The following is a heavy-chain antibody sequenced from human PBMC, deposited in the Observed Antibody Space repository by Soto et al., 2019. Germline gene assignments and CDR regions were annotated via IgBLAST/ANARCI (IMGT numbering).Heavy chain of an antibody. CDR2: ISYDGSNK. CDR1: GFTFSSYA. CDR3: ARDGRGYSYDAFDI. D-gene: IGHD5-18*01. V-gene: IGHV3-30-3*01. Sequence: GGSLRLSCAASGFTFSSYAMHWVRQAPGKGLEWVAVISYDGSNKYYADSVKGRFTISRDNSKNTLYLQMNSLRAEDTAVYYCARDGRGYSYDAFDIWGQGTMVTVSS. J-gene: IGHJ3*02.